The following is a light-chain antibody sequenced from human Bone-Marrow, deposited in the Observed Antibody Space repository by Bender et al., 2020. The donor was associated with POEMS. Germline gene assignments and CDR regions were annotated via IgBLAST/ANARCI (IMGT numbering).Light chain of an antibody. Sequence: QSVLTQPPSASGTPGQRVTISCSGSNSNIGTNAVNWYQQFPGTAPKLLIYSDNQRPSGVPDRFYAFKSGTSASLAITGLQAEDEADFYCQSYDSSLGGFVVFGGGTKLTVL. CDR2: SDN. CDR1: NSNIGTNA. J-gene: IGLJ2*01. V-gene: IGLV1-44*01. CDR3: QSYDSSLGGFVV.